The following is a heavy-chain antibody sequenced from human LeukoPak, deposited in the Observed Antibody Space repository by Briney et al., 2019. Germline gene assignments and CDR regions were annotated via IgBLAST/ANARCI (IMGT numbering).Heavy chain of an antibody. CDR2: IYPGDSDT. D-gene: IGHD2-15*01. J-gene: IGHJ6*03. V-gene: IGHV5-51*01. Sequence: GESLKISCKGSGYSFTSYWIGWVRQMPGKGLEWMGIIYPGDSDTRYSPSFQGQVTISADKSISTAYLQWSSLKASDTAMYYCARHGVVARGCYYYMDVWGKGTTVTVSS. CDR1: GYSFTSYW. CDR3: ARHGVVARGCYYYMDV.